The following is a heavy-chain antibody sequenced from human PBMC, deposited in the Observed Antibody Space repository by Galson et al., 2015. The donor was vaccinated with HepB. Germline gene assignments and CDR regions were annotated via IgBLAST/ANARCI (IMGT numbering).Heavy chain of an antibody. D-gene: IGHD3-10*01. CDR1: GASVTGYY. V-gene: IGHV4-59*08. J-gene: IGHJ1*01. Sequence: SETLSLTCTVSGASVTGYYWSWIRQPPGKGLQWIGYIYSDGNTNYNPSLKSRVTMSVDTSKNQFSLNLRPVTATDTAVYYCARHGFGSEDNVWGQGTLVAVSS. CDR3: ARHGFGSEDNV. CDR2: IYSDGNT.